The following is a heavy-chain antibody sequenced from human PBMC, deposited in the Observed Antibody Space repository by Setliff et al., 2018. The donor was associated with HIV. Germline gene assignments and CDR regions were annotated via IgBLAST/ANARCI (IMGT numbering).Heavy chain of an antibody. CDR2: INHSGST. V-gene: IGHV4-34*01. CDR1: GGSFSGYY. Sequence: SETLSLTCAVYGGSFSGYYWSWIRQPPGKGLEWIGEINHSGSTNYNPSLKSRVTISVDTSKNQFSLTLSSVTAADTAIYFCMRDGSRTTGMTGYYYGVDVWGQGTTVTVSS. CDR3: MRDGSRTTGMTGYYYGVDV. D-gene: IGHD1-1*01. J-gene: IGHJ6*02.